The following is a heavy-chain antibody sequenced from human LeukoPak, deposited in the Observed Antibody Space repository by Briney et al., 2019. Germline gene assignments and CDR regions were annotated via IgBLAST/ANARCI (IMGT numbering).Heavy chain of an antibody. V-gene: IGHV5-51*01. J-gene: IGHJ3*02. Sequence: GESLKISCKGSGYSFTSYWIGWVRQMPGKGLEWMGIIYLGDSDTRYSPSFQGQVTISADKSISTAYLQWSSLKASDTAMYYCASTSMATPEAGETDAFDIWGQGTMVTVSS. CDR1: GYSFTSYW. D-gene: IGHD5-24*01. CDR3: ASTSMATPEAGETDAFDI. CDR2: IYLGDSDT.